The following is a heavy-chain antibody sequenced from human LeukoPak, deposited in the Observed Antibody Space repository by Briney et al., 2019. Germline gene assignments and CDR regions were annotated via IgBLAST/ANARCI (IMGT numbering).Heavy chain of an antibody. Sequence: GGSLRLSCEGSGFTFRDYQMSWIRQAPGKGLEWISYIHANPKAIYYADSAKGRFTISRDNAKNSLYLQMNSLRVDDTAVYYCARSGYGDFDYWGQGARVTVSS. D-gene: IGHD5-12*01. CDR3: ARSGYGDFDY. CDR1: GFTFRDYQ. V-gene: IGHV3-11*01. J-gene: IGHJ4*02. CDR2: IHANPKAI.